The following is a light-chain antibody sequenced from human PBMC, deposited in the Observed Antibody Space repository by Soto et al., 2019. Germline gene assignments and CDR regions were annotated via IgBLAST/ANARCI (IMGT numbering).Light chain of an antibody. CDR3: QSYAGSNWV. CDR2: EDN. V-gene: IGLV6-57*02. CDR1: GGSVANNY. J-gene: IGLJ7*01. Sequence: NFMLTQPHSVSESPGKTVTISCTGSGGSVANNYVQWYQQRPGSAPTAVIYEDNDRPSGVPDRFSGSIDRSSNSASLTISGLRTEDEADYYCQSYAGSNWVFGGGTQLTVL.